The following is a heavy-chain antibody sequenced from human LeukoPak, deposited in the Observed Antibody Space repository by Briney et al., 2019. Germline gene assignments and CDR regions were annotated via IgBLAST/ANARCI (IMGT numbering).Heavy chain of an antibody. J-gene: IGHJ6*03. D-gene: IGHD1-14*01. CDR2: IYTSGST. CDR1: GGSISSYY. CDR3: ARASPDHASYYYYYYMDV. V-gene: IGHV4-4*07. Sequence: SETPSLTCTVSGGSISSYYWSWIRQPAGKGLEWIGRIYTSGSTNYNPSLKSRVTISVDKSKNQFSLKLSSVTAADTAVYYCARASPDHASYYYYYYMDVWGKGTTVTVSS.